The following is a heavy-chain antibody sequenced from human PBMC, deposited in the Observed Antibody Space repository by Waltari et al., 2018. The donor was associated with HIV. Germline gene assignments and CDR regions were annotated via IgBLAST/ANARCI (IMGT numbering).Heavy chain of an antibody. D-gene: IGHD1-26*01. Sequence: QVQLVESGGGVVQPGRSLRLSCAASGFTFSDFAIPWVRQAPGKGLEWVTVISYDGTNKYYADSVKGRFTISRDNSKNTVSLQMNSLRAEDTAVYYCARGDPTTAGGSDPWGQGTLVTVAS. CDR3: ARGDPTTAGGSDP. V-gene: IGHV3-30*01. CDR2: ISYDGTNK. CDR1: GFTFSDFA. J-gene: IGHJ5*02.